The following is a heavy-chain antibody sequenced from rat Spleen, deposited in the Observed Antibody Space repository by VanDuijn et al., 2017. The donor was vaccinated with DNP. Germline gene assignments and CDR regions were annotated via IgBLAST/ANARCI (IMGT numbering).Heavy chain of an antibody. CDR3: ASTQFSGDVNWFGY. V-gene: IGHV3-1*01. CDR1: GYSISSNY. J-gene: IGHJ3*01. CDR2: ISYGGST. Sequence: EVQLQESGPGLVNPSQSLSLTCSVTGYSISSNYWGWSRKVLESEMEWIGPISYGGSTRYNPSLKSRIAITRDTSKNPFFLQVNSVTTEDTATYYCASTQFSGDVNWFGYWVQGTLVPVSS. D-gene: IGHD1-1*01.